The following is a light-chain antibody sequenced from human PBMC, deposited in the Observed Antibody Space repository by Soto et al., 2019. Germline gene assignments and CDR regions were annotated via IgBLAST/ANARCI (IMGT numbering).Light chain of an antibody. CDR3: QQFSSYPLT. J-gene: IGKJ4*01. CDR2: GAS. Sequence: EIVLTQSPGILSLSPGERASLSCGASQSISSSFLAWYQQKPGQAPRPLIYGASSRATGIPDRFSGTGSGTDVTLTISRREPADFAVYYCQQFSSYPLTFGGGTKVDIK. V-gene: IGKV3-20*01. CDR1: QSISSSF.